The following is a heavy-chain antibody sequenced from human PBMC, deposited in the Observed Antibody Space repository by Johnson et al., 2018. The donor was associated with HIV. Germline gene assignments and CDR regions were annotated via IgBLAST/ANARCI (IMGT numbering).Heavy chain of an antibody. J-gene: IGHJ3*02. CDR3: AKDRNWGASGGFDI. CDR2: ISVDGRNK. CDR1: GFTFSNHG. D-gene: IGHD7-27*01. Sequence: QVQLVESGGDVVQPGRSQRLSCAASGFTFSNHGMHWVRQAPGKGLEWVAVISVDGRNKYYADSVKGRFTISRDNSNNTLYLQMNSLRADDTAVYYCAKDRNWGASGGFDIWGQGTMVTVSS. V-gene: IGHV3-30*18.